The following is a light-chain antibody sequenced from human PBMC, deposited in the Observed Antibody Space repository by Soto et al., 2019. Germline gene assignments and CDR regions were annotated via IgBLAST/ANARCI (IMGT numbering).Light chain of an antibody. J-gene: IGKJ2*01. CDR2: GAS. Sequence: VMTQSPATLSVSPGDRVTLSCRASQSVNDNLAWYQQKPGQAPKLLIYGASTRATGIPARFSGSGSGTGFTLTISSLQSEDFAVYFCHQSNNWPYTFGQGTKLDIK. V-gene: IGKV3-15*01. CDR3: HQSNNWPYT. CDR1: QSVNDN.